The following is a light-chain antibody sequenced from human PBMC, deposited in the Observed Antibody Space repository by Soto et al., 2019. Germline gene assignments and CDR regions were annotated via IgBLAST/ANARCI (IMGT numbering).Light chain of an antibody. Sequence: EIVLTQSPGTLSLSPGERATLSCRASQSVSSSYLAWYQQKPGQAPRLLIYGASSSATGIPDRFSGSGSGTVFTLTISRLEPEDFAVYYCQQYGSSPGITFGQGTRLEIK. CDR1: QSVSSSY. J-gene: IGKJ5*01. V-gene: IGKV3-20*01. CDR3: QQYGSSPGIT. CDR2: GAS.